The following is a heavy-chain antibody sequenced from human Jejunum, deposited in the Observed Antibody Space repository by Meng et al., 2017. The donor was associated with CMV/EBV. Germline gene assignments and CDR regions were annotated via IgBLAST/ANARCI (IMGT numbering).Heavy chain of an antibody. V-gene: IGHV4-30-4*08. CDR1: SGDYY. J-gene: IGHJ4*02. D-gene: IGHD6-19*01. Sequence: SGDYYWGWIRHTRGKGLEWSGNIFYSGSTKYHPSLRSRVTILIDKSRTQFSLNLSSVTAADTAVYYCARQPYGSGSTCLARYFDYWGQGTLVTVSS. CDR3: ARQPYGSGSTCLARYFDY. CDR2: IFYSGST.